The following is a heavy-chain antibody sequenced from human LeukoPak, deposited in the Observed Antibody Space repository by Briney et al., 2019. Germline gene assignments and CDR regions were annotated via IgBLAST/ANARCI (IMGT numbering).Heavy chain of an antibody. CDR2: INHSGST. CDR3: ARAGEAAAAYYFDY. V-gene: IGHV4-34*01. CDR1: GGSFSGYY. Sequence: PSETLSLTCAVYGGSFSGYYWSWIRQPPGEGLEWIGEINHSGSTNYNPSLKSRVTISVDTSKNQFSLKLSSVTAADTAVYYCARAGEAAAAYYFDYWGQGTLVTVSS. D-gene: IGHD6-13*01. J-gene: IGHJ4*02.